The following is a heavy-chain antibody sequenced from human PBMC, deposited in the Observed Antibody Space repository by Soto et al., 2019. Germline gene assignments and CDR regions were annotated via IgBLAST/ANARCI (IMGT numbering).Heavy chain of an antibody. V-gene: IGHV4-61*08. CDR1: GGSISSGDYY. CDR2: IYYSGST. CDR3: ARVPPAAVPRDRYYFDY. J-gene: IGHJ4*02. D-gene: IGHD2-2*01. Sequence: PSETLSLTCTVSGGSISSGDYYCSWIRQPPGKGLEWIGYIYYSGSTNYNPSLKSRVTISVDTSKNQFSLKLSSVTAADTAVYYCARVPPAAVPRDRYYFDYWGQGTLVTVSS.